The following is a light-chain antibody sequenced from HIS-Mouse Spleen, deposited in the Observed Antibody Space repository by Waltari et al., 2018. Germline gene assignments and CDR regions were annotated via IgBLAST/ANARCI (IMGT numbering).Light chain of an antibody. J-gene: IGKJ3*01. CDR1: QSLVHSDGNTY. CDR2: KVS. CDR3: MQGTHWPPFT. V-gene: IGKV2-30*02. Sequence: VVMTQSPLSLPVTLGQPASVSSTSSQSLVHSDGNTYLNWFQQRPGHSPRRLIYKVSNRDSGVPDRFSGSGSGTDFTLKISRVEAEDVGVYYCMQGTHWPPFTFGPGTKVDIK.